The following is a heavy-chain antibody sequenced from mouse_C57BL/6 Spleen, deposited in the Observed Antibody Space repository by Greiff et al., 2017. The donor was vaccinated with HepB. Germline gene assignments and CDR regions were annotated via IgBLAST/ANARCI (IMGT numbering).Heavy chain of an antibody. CDR3: ARGDTRVGAY. J-gene: IGHJ3*01. Sequence: QVQLQQSGAELVRPGASVKLSCKASGYTFTSYRMHWVKQRPGQGLEWIGYINPSSGYTKYNEKFKDKATLTADKSSSTAYMQLSSLTSEDSAVYYCARGDTRVGAYWGQGTPVTVSA. CDR2: INPSSGYT. V-gene: IGHV1-4*01. CDR1: GYTFTSYR. D-gene: IGHD1-1*01.